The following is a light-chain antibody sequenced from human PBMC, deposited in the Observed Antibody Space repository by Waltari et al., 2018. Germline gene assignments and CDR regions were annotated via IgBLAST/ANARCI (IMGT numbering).Light chain of an antibody. CDR2: LGS. V-gene: IGKV2-28*01. CDR1: QSLLFSNGYNY. Sequence: DIVMTQSPLSLPVTPGEPASISCRSSQSLLFSNGYNYLDWSLQKPGQSPQVLIYLGSNRASGVPDRVSGSGSGTDFTLKISRVEAEDVGVYYCMQALQTLWTFGQGTKVEIK. CDR3: MQALQTLWT. J-gene: IGKJ1*01.